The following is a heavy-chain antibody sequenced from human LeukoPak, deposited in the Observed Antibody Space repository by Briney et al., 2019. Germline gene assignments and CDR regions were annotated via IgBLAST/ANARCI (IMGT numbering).Heavy chain of an antibody. CDR2: IYHSGST. CDR3: ARHPRYYYYYMDV. J-gene: IGHJ6*03. CDR1: GYSISSGYY. V-gene: IGHV4-38-2*02. Sequence: PSETLSLTCTVSGYSISSGYYWGWIRQPPGKGLEWIGSIYHSGSTYYNPSLKSRVTISVDTSKNQFSLKLSSVTAADTAVYYCARHPRYYYYYMDVWGKGTTVTVSS.